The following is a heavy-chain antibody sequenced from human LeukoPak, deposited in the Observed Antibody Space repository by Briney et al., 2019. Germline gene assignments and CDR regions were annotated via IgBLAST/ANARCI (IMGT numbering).Heavy chain of an antibody. CDR2: IYYSGST. V-gene: IGHV4-59*05. Sequence: SETLSLTCTVSGGSIRSYYWSWIRQPPGKGLEWIGSIYYSGSTYYNPSLKSRVTISVDTSKNQFSLKLSSVTAADTAVYYCATTGTLRYWGQGTLVTVSS. J-gene: IGHJ4*02. D-gene: IGHD1-1*01. CDR1: GGSIRSYY. CDR3: ATTGTLRY.